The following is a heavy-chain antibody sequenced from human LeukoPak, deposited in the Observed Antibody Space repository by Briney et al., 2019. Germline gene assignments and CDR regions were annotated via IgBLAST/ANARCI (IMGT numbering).Heavy chain of an antibody. CDR3: ARDDYGDYEDYYYGMDV. V-gene: IGHV3-30*04. CDR1: GFTFSSYA. J-gene: IGHJ6*02. CDR2: ISYDGGNK. D-gene: IGHD4-17*01. Sequence: PGRSLRLSCAASGFTFSSYAMHWVRQAPGKGLEWVAVISYDGGNKYYADSVKGRFTISRDNSKNTLYLQMNSLRAEDTAVYYCARDDYGDYEDYYYGMDVWGQGTTVTVSS.